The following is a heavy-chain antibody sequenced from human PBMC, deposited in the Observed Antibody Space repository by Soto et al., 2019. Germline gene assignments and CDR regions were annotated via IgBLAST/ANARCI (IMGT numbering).Heavy chain of an antibody. V-gene: IGHV1-69*06. CDR3: AKWAYGDYPGWADS. D-gene: IGHD4-17*01. Sequence: QVHLVQSGAEVKKPGSSVKVSCKASGGTFSTYAISWVRQAPGQGPEWMGGIIPIFETAASYAQKFQGRVMITADKSTGTAYMELSSLRSEDTAVYYCAKWAYGDYPGWADSWGQGTLVTVSS. CDR1: GGTFSTYA. J-gene: IGHJ4*02. CDR2: IIPIFETAA.